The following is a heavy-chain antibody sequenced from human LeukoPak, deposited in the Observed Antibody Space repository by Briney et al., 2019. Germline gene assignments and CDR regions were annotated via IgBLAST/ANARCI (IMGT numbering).Heavy chain of an antibody. D-gene: IGHD1-1*01. J-gene: IGHJ4*02. CDR3: AKGHGTRTATLDY. Sequence: QPGGSLRLSCAASGFTFSTYAMNWVRQAPGKGLEWVSAISDNGGSIYYADSVKGRFTISRDNSKNTLYLQMNSLRAGDTAVYYCAKGHGTRTATLDYWGQGTLVTVSS. V-gene: IGHV3-23*01. CDR2: ISDNGGSI. CDR1: GFTFSTYA.